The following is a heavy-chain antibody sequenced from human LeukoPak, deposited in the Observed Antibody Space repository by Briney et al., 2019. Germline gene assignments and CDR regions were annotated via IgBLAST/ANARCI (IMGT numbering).Heavy chain of an antibody. CDR2: ISSDGSNK. D-gene: IGHD6-19*01. Sequence: PGGSLRLSCAASGFTVSSNYMSWVRQAPGKGLEWVAVISSDGSNKYYAGSVEGRFTISRDNYNNTLLLQMNSLRAEDTAVYYCARTDISGWSRPLDCWGQGTLVTVSS. CDR1: GFTVSSNY. CDR3: ARTDISGWSRPLDC. J-gene: IGHJ4*02. V-gene: IGHV3-30-3*01.